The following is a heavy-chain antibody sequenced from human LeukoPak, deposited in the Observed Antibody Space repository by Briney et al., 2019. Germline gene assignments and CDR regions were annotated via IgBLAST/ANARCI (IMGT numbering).Heavy chain of an antibody. CDR1: GGTFSSYA. J-gene: IGHJ3*02. D-gene: IGHD2-2*01. CDR2: IIPIFGTA. CDR3: ADCSSTSCPGWGAFDI. Sequence: ASVKVSCKASGGTFSSYAISWARQAPGQGLEWMGGIIPIFGTANYAQKFQGRVTITADESTSTAYMELSSLRSEDTAVYYCADCSSTSCPGWGAFDIWGQGTMVTVSS. V-gene: IGHV1-69*13.